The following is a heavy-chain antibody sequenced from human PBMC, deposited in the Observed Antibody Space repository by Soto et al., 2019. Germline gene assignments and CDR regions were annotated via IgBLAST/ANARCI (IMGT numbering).Heavy chain of an antibody. CDR1: GYTFTSYA. CDR2: MNANSGNT. J-gene: IGHJ3*02. Sequence: ASVKVSCKASGYTFTSYAMHWVRQAPGQGLEWMGWMNANSGNTGYAQKFQGRVTMTRNTSISTAYMELSSLRSEDTAVYYCARGPWSSSWNDAFDIWGQGTMVTVSS. V-gene: IGHV1-8*02. D-gene: IGHD6-13*01. CDR3: ARGPWSSSWNDAFDI.